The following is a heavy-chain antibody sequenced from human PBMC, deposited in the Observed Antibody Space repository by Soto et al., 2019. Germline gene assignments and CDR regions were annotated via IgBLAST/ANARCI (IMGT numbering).Heavy chain of an antibody. D-gene: IGHD3-10*01. CDR2: IYYSGST. J-gene: IGHJ4*02. CDR3: ARLRRVRGVITTDFDY. V-gene: IGHV4-39*01. CDR1: GGSISSSSYY. Sequence: SETLSLTCTVSGGSISSSSYYWGWIRQPPGKGLEWIGSIYYSGSTYYNPSLKNRVTISVDTSKNQFSLKLSSVTAADTAVYYCARLRRVRGVITTDFDYWGQGTLVTVSS.